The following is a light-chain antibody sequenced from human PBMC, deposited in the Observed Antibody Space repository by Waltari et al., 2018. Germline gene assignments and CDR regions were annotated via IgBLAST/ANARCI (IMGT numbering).Light chain of an antibody. Sequence: QSALTQPASMSGSPGQSITIACPGTSSDVDGFNFVSWYQKYPGKAPKLIIYDVANRPSGVSHRFSGSRSGNTASLTISGLQAEDEADYYCSSYTSVNTRFGGGTKLTVL. J-gene: IGLJ2*01. CDR3: SSYTSVNTR. CDR2: DVA. V-gene: IGLV2-14*03. CDR1: SSDVDGFNF.